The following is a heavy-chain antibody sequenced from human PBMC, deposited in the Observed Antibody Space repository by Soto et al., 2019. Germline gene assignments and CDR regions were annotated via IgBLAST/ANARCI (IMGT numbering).Heavy chain of an antibody. J-gene: IGHJ3*02. Sequence: EVQLLESGGGLVQPGGSLRLSCAASGFTFNTYVMSWVRQAPGKGLEWVSEISGNSANTYYADSVKGRFTISRDNSKNTLYLQMNSLRADDTAVYYCARPRGYGVFDAYDIWGQGAMVTVSS. D-gene: IGHD2-8*01. CDR3: ARPRGYGVFDAYDI. V-gene: IGHV3-23*01. CDR2: ISGNSANT. CDR1: GFTFNTYV.